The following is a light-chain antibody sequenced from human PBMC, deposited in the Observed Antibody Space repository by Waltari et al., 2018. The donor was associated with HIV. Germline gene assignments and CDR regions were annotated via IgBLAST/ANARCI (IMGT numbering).Light chain of an antibody. CDR2: NNN. CDR3: AAWDDSLNGVV. J-gene: IGLJ2*01. CDR1: ISNIGSNL. V-gene: IGLV1-44*01. Sequence: QSVLTQPPSASGTPGRRVTISCSGSISNIGSNLVSWYRQLPGTAPKLLMYNNNQRPSGVPDRFSGSKSGTSASLAISGLQSEDEANYYCAAWDDSLNGVVFGGGTKLTVL.